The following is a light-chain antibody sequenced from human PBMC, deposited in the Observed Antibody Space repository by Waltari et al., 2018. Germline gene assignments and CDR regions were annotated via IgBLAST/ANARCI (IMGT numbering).Light chain of an antibody. CDR2: GAS. Sequence: EIVLTQSPGTLALCPGGGAPLSCRASQSVSRALAWYQQNPGQAPRLLIYGASNRATGIPDRFSGSGSGTDFSLIISRLEPEDFAVYYCQHYVSLPVTFGQGTKVEIK. CDR3: QHYVSLPVT. V-gene: IGKV3-20*01. CDR1: QSVSRA. J-gene: IGKJ1*01.